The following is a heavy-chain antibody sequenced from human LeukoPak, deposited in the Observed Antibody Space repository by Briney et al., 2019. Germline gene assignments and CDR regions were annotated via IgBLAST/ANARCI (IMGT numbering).Heavy chain of an antibody. CDR3: ARAWGYCSGGSCLGHFDY. J-gene: IGHJ4*02. CDR1: GGSISSSSHY. Sequence: SETLSLTCTVSGGSISSSSHYGGWIRQPPGKGLEWIGTIYYSGSTYYNPSLKSRVTISVDTSKNQFSLKLSSVTAADTAVYYCARAWGYCSGGSCLGHFDYWGQGTLVTVSS. D-gene: IGHD2-15*01. CDR2: IYYSGST. V-gene: IGHV4-39*07.